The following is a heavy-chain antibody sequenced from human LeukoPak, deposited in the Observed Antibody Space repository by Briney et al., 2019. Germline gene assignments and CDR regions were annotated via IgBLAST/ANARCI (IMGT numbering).Heavy chain of an antibody. CDR2: TIPIFGTA. Sequence: GASVKVSCKASGGTFSSYAISWVRQAPGQELEWMGGTIPIFGTANYAQKFQGRVTITTDESTSTAYMELSSLRSEDTAVYYCARAGGYDSSPDAFDIWGQGTMVTVSS. J-gene: IGHJ3*02. CDR1: GGTFSSYA. D-gene: IGHD3-22*01. CDR3: ARAGGYDSSPDAFDI. V-gene: IGHV1-69*05.